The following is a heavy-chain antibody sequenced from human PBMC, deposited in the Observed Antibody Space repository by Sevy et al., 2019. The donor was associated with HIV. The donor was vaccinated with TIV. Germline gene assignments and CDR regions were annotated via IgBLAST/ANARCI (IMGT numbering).Heavy chain of an antibody. CDR1: GFTFSSYS. Sequence: GGSLRLSCAASGFTFSSYSMSWVRQAPGKGLEWVSSISSSNYFIYYTDSVKGRFTISRDNAKNSLYLQMNSLRAEDTAVYYCAGSVYSHCPLDFDYWGQGTLVTVSS. D-gene: IGHD4-4*01. J-gene: IGHJ4*02. CDR2: ISSSNYFI. V-gene: IGHV3-21*01. CDR3: AGSVYSHCPLDFDY.